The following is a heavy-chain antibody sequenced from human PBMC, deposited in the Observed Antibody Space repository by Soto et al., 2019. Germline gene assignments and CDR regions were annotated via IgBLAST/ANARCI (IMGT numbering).Heavy chain of an antibody. CDR1: GFTFSSYG. CDR3: ARDGNYDGVYYCYYGMDV. Sequence: PGGSLRLSCAASGFTFSSYGMHWVRQAPGKGLEWVAVIWYDGSNKYYADSVKGRFTISRDNSKNTLYLQMNSLRAEDTAVYYCARDGNYDGVYYCYYGMDVWGQGTTVTVSS. D-gene: IGHD1-7*01. J-gene: IGHJ6*02. CDR2: IWYDGSNK. V-gene: IGHV3-33*01.